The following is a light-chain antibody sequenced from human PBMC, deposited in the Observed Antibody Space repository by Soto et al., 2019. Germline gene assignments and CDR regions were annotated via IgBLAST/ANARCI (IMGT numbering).Light chain of an antibody. CDR3: AAWDGSLDVVL. V-gene: IGLV1-44*01. CDR1: SSNIGTNT. Sequence: QAVVTQPPSASGTPGQRVTISCSGSSSNIGTNTVNWYQQFPGSAPQLLLYSTNQRPSGVPGRFSGSKSGTSASLAISGLQSEDDADYYCAAWDGSLDVVLFGGGTKLTVL. CDR2: STN. J-gene: IGLJ2*01.